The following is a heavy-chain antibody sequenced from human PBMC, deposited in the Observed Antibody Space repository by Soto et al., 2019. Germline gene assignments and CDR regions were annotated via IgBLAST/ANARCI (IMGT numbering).Heavy chain of an antibody. V-gene: IGHV1-18*01. D-gene: IGHD6-6*01. CDR3: ARVRQLVGYFYYYMDV. CDR1: GYTFTNYG. CDR2: IRAYNGTT. Sequence: QVQLLQSGAEVKKPGASVKVSCKASGYTFTNYGITWVRQAPGQGLEWMGWIRAYNGTTPYTQRLQSSVTMTTDTATSTADMERRGLRSDDTAVYYWARVRQLVGYFYYYMDVWGKGTTVTVSS. J-gene: IGHJ6*03.